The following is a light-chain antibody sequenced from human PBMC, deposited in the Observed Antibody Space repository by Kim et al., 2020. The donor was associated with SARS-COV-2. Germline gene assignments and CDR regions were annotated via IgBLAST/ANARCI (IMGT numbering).Light chain of an antibody. V-gene: IGKV2-30*01. CDR1: QSLEYSDGSIY. Sequence: DVVMTQSPLSLPVTLGQPASISCRSSQSLEYSDGSIYLNWFQQRPGQSPRRLIYKVSYRDSGVPDRFSGSGSGTDFTLKISRVEAEDVGVYYCMRGTHWPWTFGQGTKVDIK. CDR2: KVS. CDR3: MRGTHWPWT. J-gene: IGKJ1*01.